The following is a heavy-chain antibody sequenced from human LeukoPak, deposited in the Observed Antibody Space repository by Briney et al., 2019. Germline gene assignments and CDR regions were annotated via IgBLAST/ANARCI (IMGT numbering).Heavy chain of an antibody. J-gene: IGHJ4*02. V-gene: IGHV1-2*02. CDR1: GYTFTGYY. CDR2: INPNSGGT. D-gene: IGHD6-19*01. Sequence: GASVKVSCKASGYTFTGYYMHWVRQAPGQGLEWMGWINPNSGGTNYAQKFQGRVTMTRDTPISTAYMELSRLRSDDTAVYYCARDWVGQWLATYYFDYWGQGTLVTVSS. CDR3: ARDWVGQWLATYYFDY.